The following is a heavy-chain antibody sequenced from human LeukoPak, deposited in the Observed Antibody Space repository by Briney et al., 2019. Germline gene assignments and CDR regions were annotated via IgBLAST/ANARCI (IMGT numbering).Heavy chain of an antibody. CDR2: IRYGGSNK. D-gene: IGHD2-15*01. Sequence: GGSLRLSCAASGFTFSSYGMHWVRQAPGKGLEWVAFIRYGGSNKYYADSVKGRFTISRDKSKNTLYLQMNSLRAEDTAVYYCAKDLTRIPSRMVVWGKGTTVTVSS. J-gene: IGHJ6*04. CDR3: AKDLTRIPSRMVV. V-gene: IGHV3-30*02. CDR1: GFTFSSYG.